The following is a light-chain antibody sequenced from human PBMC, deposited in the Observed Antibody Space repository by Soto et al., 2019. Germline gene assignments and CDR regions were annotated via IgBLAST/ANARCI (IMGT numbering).Light chain of an antibody. J-gene: IGKJ1*01. CDR2: KAS. Sequence: DIQMTQSPSTLSASVGDRVTITCRASQSISSWLAWYQQKPGKAPKLLIYKASSLESGVPSRFSGSGSGTEFTLTISSLQPDDFATYYCKQYYSYPRTFGQGTKLDIK. CDR3: KQYYSYPRT. CDR1: QSISSW. V-gene: IGKV1-5*03.